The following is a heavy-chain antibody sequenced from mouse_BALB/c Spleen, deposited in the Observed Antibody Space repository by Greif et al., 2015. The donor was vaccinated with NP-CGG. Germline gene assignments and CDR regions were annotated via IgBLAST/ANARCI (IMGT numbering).Heavy chain of an antibody. V-gene: IGHV2-5*01. J-gene: IGHJ4*01. CDR1: GFSLTSYG. CDR3: AKKRGTYYRYDGGYYYAMDY. CDR2: IWRGGST. D-gene: IGHD2-14*01. Sequence: QVQLQQSGPGLVQPSQSLSITCTVSGFSLTSYGVHWVRQSPGKGLEWLGVIWRGGSTDYNAAFMSRLSITKDNSKSQVFFKMNSLQADDTAIYYCAKKRGTYYRYDGGYYYAMDYWGQGTSVTVSS.